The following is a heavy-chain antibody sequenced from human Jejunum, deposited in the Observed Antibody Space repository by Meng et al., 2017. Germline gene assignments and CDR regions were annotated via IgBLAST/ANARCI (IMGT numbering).Heavy chain of an antibody. CDR3: AKRMSTLITWAFDI. Sequence: GESLKISCAASGFTFSTYPMTWVRQAPGKGLEWVAIISDSGSITYYADSVKGRFTISRDNSKNTVYLQMNSLRADDTAVYYCAKRMSTLITWAFDIWGQGTMVTVSS. CDR1: GFTFSTYP. CDR2: ISDSGSIT. D-gene: IGHD5-24*01. J-gene: IGHJ3*02. V-gene: IGHV3-23*01.